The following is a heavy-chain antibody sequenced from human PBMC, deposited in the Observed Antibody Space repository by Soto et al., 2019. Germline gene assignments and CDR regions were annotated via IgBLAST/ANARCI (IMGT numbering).Heavy chain of an antibody. CDR3: ARVQATIAVAGFDI. Sequence: GGSLRLSCAASGFTFSSYSMNWVRQAPGKGLEWVSSISSSSSYINYADSVKGRFTISRDNAKNSLYLQMNSLRAEDTAVYYCARVQATIAVAGFDIWGQGTMVTVSS. D-gene: IGHD6-19*01. J-gene: IGHJ3*02. CDR1: GFTFSSYS. V-gene: IGHV3-21*01. CDR2: ISSSSSYI.